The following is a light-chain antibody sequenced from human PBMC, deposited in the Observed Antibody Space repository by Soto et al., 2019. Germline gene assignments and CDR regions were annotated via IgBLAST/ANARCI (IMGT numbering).Light chain of an antibody. CDR3: QQYNSLWT. V-gene: IGKV1-5*01. CDR2: DAS. J-gene: IGKJ1*01. CDR1: QSISGW. Sequence: DIQMTQSPSALSASVGERDTITCRASQSISGWLVWYQQKPGKAPRLLIYDASYLERGVPSRFSGSGSGTDFTLTISDLQPDDLGTYYCQQYNSLWTFGPGTKVDIK.